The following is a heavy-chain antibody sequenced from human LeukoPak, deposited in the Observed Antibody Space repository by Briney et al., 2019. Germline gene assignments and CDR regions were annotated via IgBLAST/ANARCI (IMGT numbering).Heavy chain of an antibody. J-gene: IGHJ6*03. V-gene: IGHV3-53*01. Sequence: GGSLRLSCAASTFTVSSNYMSWVRQAPGKGLEWVSVIYSGGSTYYADSVKGRFTISRDNSKNTLYLQMNSLRAEDTAVYYCARGNRDRYYYYMDVWGKGTTVTISS. CDR3: ARGNRDRYYYYMDV. CDR2: IYSGGST. D-gene: IGHD2/OR15-2a*01. CDR1: TFTVSSNY.